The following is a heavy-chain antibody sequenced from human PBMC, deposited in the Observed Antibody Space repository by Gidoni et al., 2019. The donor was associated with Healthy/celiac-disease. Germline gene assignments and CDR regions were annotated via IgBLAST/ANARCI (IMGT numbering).Heavy chain of an antibody. J-gene: IGHJ4*02. CDR2: ISGSGGST. D-gene: IGHD1-7*01. CDR1: GFTFRRDA. V-gene: IGHV3-23*01. Sequence: EVQLLESGGGLVQPGGSLRLSCAASGFTFRRDAMSWVRQAPGKGLEWVSAISGSGGSTYYADSVKGRFTISRDNSKNTLYLQMNSLRAEDTAVYYCAKDEGLELPSYYFDYWGQGTLVTVSS. CDR3: AKDEGLELPSYYFDY.